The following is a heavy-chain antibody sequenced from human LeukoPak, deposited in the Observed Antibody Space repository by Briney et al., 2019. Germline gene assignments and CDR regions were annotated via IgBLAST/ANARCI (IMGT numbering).Heavy chain of an antibody. J-gene: IGHJ5*02. D-gene: IGHD2-8*02. V-gene: IGHV3-21*01. Sequence: GGSLRLSCAASGFTFSSYSMNWVRQARGTGLEWVSSISSSSSYIYYADSVKGRFTISRDNAKNSLYLQMNSLRAEDTAVYYCARDPLVVVYAIGGPTSNWFDPWGQGTLVTVSS. CDR2: ISSSSSYI. CDR3: ARDPLVVVYAIGGPTSNWFDP. CDR1: GFTFSSYS.